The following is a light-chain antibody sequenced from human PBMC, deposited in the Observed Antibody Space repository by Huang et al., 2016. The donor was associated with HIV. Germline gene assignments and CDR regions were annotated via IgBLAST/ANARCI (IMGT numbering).Light chain of an antibody. Sequence: EIVMTQSPATLSVSPGERATLSCRASQSISSNLAWYQQKPGQAPRLLSYGASTRATGVPARFSGSGSGTEFTLTISSLQSEDFALYYCQHFNNWPFTFGPGTKVGIK. CDR3: QHFNNWPFT. V-gene: IGKV3-15*01. CDR1: QSISSN. CDR2: GAS. J-gene: IGKJ3*01.